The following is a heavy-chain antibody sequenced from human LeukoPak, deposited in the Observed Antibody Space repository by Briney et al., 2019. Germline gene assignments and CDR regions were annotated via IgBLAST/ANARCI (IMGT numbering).Heavy chain of an antibody. CDR2: IYWDDDK. J-gene: IGHJ4*02. CDR3: AHRNPQSMAYYFDY. V-gene: IGHV2-5*02. Sequence: SGPTLVNPAQTLTLTCTFSGFSLRTRAVGVGWIRQPPGKALEWLPLIYWDDDKRYSPSLKSRLTITKDTSKNQVVLAMSNMDPVDTATYYCAHRNPQSMAYYFDYWGQGTLVTVSS. D-gene: IGHD2/OR15-2a*01. CDR1: GFSLRTRAVG.